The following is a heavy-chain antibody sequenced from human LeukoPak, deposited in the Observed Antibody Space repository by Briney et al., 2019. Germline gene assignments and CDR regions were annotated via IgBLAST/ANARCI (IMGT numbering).Heavy chain of an antibody. Sequence: GGSLRLSCAASGFTFSSYGMHWVRQAPGKGLEWVAVISYDGSNKYYADSVKGRFTISRDNSKNTLYLQMNSLRAEDTAVNYCAKAGDGSSWYKTYYYYYGMDVWGQGTTVTVSS. V-gene: IGHV3-30*18. CDR1: GFTFSSYG. J-gene: IGHJ6*02. CDR3: AKAGDGSSWYKTYYYYYGMDV. CDR2: ISYDGSNK. D-gene: IGHD6-13*01.